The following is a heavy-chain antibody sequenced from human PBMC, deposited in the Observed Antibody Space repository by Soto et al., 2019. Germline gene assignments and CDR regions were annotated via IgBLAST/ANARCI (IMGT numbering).Heavy chain of an antibody. CDR2: INPNGGGT. Sequence: VQLVQSGAEVKKPGASVKVSCKTSGDSFNDYYIHWVRQAPGQGLEWMGWINPNGGGTKYAQKFQGRVTMTRDTSIRTVYMELSSLRSGDTAVYYCARESGGATATLDYYYFYMDVWGKGTTVTVSS. V-gene: IGHV1-2*02. J-gene: IGHJ6*03. D-gene: IGHD5-12*01. CDR1: GDSFNDYY. CDR3: ARESGGATATLDYYYFYMDV.